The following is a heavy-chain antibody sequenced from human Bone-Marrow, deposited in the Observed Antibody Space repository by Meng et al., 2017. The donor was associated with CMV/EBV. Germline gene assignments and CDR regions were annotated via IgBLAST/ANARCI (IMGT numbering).Heavy chain of an antibody. CDR3: ARAPYSSSWEPKGYYFDY. CDR2: IKQDGSEK. J-gene: IGHJ4*02. V-gene: IGHV3-7*01. CDR1: GFTFSRYS. Sequence: GGSLRLSCAASGFTFSRYSMNWVRQAPGKGLEWVANIKQDGSEKYYVDSVKGRFTISRDNAKNSLYLQMNSLRAEDTAVYYCARAPYSSSWEPKGYYFDYWGQGTLVTVSS. D-gene: IGHD6-13*01.